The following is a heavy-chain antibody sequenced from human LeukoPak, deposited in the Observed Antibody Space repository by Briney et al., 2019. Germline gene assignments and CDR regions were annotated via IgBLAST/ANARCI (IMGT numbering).Heavy chain of an antibody. CDR3: ARYPVAGTSAFDI. CDR2: INAGNGNT. J-gene: IGHJ3*02. D-gene: IGHD6-19*01. Sequence: ASVKVSCKASGYTFTSYAMHWVRQAPGQRLEWMGWINAGNGNTKYSQKFQGRVTITRDTSASTAYMELSSLRSEDTAVYYCARYPVAGTSAFDIWGQGTMVTVSP. CDR1: GYTFTSYA. V-gene: IGHV1-3*01.